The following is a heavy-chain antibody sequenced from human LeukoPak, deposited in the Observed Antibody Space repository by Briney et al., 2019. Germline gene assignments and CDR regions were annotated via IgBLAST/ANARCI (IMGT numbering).Heavy chain of an antibody. J-gene: IGHJ4*02. Sequence: GGSLRLSCAASGFTFSSYGMHWVRQAPGKGLEWVALIWYDGNNKYYADSVKGRFTISRDNSKNTLYLQLNSLRAEDTAVYYCARSPTEPFCFDSWGQGTLVTVSS. V-gene: IGHV3-33*01. CDR1: GFTFSSYG. CDR3: ARSPTEPFCFDS. D-gene: IGHD4-17*01. CDR2: IWYDGNNK.